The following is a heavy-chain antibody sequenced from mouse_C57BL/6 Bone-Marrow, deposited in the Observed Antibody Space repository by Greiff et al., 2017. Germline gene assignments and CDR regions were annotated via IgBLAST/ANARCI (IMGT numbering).Heavy chain of an antibody. Sequence: VQLQQSGAELVRPGASVKLSCTASGFNIKDDYMHWVKQRPEQGLEWIGWIDPENGDTEYASKFQGKATITADTSSNTAYLQLSSLTSEDTAVXYSTTYLFPYSGSAMAYWGQGTLVTVSS. V-gene: IGHV14-4*01. D-gene: IGHD5-5*01. CDR2: IDPENGDT. CDR1: GFNIKDDY. CDR3: TTYLFPYSGSAMAY. J-gene: IGHJ4*01.